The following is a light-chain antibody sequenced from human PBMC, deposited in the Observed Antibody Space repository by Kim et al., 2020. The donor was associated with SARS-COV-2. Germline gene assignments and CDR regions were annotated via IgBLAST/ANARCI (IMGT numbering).Light chain of an antibody. CDR2: EDN. V-gene: IGLV6-57*02. CDR3: QSYDSSNQGV. Sequence: NFMLTQPHSVSESPGKTVTISCTGSSGSIASNYVQWYQQRPGSVPTTVIYEDNQRPSGVPDRFSGSIDSSSNSASLTISGLKTEDEADYYCQSYDSSNQGVFGGGTQLTVL. CDR1: SGSIASNY. J-gene: IGLJ3*02.